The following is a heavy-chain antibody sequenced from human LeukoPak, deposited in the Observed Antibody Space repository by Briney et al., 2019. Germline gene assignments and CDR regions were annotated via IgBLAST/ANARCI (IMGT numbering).Heavy chain of an antibody. CDR2: IWYDGSNK. CDR3: AKEMYYYDSSGLDFDL. V-gene: IGHV3-33*06. CDR1: GFTFSSYG. D-gene: IGHD3-22*01. Sequence: GRSLRLSCAASGFTFSSYGMHWVRQAPGKGLEWVAVIWYDGSNKYYADSVKGRFTISRDNSKNTLYLQMNSLRAEDTVVYYCAKEMYYYDSSGLDFDLWGRGTLVTVSS. J-gene: IGHJ2*01.